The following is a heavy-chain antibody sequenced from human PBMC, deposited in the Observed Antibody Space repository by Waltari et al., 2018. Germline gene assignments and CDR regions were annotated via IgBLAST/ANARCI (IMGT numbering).Heavy chain of an antibody. CDR2: IYHSGST. V-gene: IGHV4-38-2*01. CDR1: GYSISSGYY. CDR3: ARQRQRKPLDY. J-gene: IGHJ4*02. Sequence: QVQLQESGPGLVKPSETLSLTCAVSGYSISSGYYWGWIRQPPGKGLEWIGSIYHSGSTYYNPSLKSGVTIAGDTSKNQFSLKLSSVTAADTAGYYCARQRQRKPLDYWGQGTLVTVSS.